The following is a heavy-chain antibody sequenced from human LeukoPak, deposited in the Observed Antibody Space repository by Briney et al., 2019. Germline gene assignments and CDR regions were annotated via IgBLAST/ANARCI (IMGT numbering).Heavy chain of an antibody. V-gene: IGHV3-23*01. CDR3: VKGGQQQPNDN. D-gene: IGHD1/OR15-1a*01. CDR2: IGGGIISI. CDR1: GFTFSSYA. J-gene: IGHJ4*02. Sequence: GGSLRLSCTAPGFTFSSYAMTWVRQAPGKGLEWVSGIGGGIISIHYADSVKGRFTISRDNSKNTVYLQMNSLRVEDTAIYYCVKGGQQQPNDNWGQGTLVTVSS.